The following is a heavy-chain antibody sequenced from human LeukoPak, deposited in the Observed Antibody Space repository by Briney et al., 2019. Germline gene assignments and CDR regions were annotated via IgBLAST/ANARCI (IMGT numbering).Heavy chain of an antibody. V-gene: IGHV3-21*01. CDR2: ISSSSSYI. J-gene: IGHJ4*02. CDR1: GFSFSSYS. D-gene: IGHD2-15*01. CDR3: ARMHCIHGSCYSGWYYFDY. Sequence: GGSLRLSCAASGFSFSSYSMNWVRQAPGKGLEWVSSISSSSSYIYYADSVKGRFTISRDNAKNSLYLQMNSLRAEDTAVYYCARMHCIHGSCYSGWYYFDYWGQGTLVTVSS.